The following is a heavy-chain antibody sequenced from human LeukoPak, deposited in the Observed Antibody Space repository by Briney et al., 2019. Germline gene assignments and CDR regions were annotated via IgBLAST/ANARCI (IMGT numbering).Heavy chain of an antibody. V-gene: IGHV1-69*06. J-gene: IGHJ6*03. CDR3: ARGAPHYYYYMDV. CDR1: GGTFSSYA. CDR2: IIPIFGTA. Sequence: SVKVSCKASGGTFSSYAISWVRQAPGQGLEWMGGIIPIFGTANYAQKFQGRVTITADKSTSTAYMELSSLRCEDTAVYYCARGAPHYYYYMDVWGKGTTVTVSS.